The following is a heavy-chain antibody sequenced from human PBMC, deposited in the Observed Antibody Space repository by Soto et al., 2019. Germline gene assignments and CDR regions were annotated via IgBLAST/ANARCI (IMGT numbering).Heavy chain of an antibody. CDR2: FYNSGT. CDR3: ARRPGSGWAFDI. D-gene: IGHD2-15*01. Sequence: RQPPGMGVEWIGYFYNSGTNYNPSLKSRVTISVDTSKNQFSLKLSSVTAADTAVYYCARRPGSGWAFDIWGQGTMVTVSS. V-gene: IGHV4-61*07. J-gene: IGHJ3*02.